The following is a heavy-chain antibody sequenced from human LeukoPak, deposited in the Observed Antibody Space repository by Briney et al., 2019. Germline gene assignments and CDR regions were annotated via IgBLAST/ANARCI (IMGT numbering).Heavy chain of an antibody. CDR3: ARGILSDFWSGYSLSGGMDV. J-gene: IGHJ6*04. D-gene: IGHD3-3*01. CDR1: GFTFSSYG. V-gene: IGHV3-30*03. CDR2: ISYDGSNK. Sequence: GGSLRLSCAASGFTFSSYGMHWVRQAPGKGLEWVAVISYDGSNKYYADSVKGRFTISRDNAKNSLYLQMTSLRAEDTAVYYCARGILSDFWSGYSLSGGMDVWGKGTTVTVSS.